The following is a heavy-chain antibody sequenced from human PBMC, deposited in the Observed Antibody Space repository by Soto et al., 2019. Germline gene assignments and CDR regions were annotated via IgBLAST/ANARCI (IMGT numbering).Heavy chain of an antibody. CDR3: ARDKDGTNLNFDY. CDR2: IWYDGSNK. Sequence: GGSLRLSCAASGFTFSSYGMHWVRQAPGKGLEWVAVIWYDGSNKYYADSVKGRFTISRDNSKNTLYLQMNSLRAEDTAVYYCARDKDGTNLNFDYWGQGTLVTVSS. J-gene: IGHJ4*02. CDR1: GFTFSSYG. V-gene: IGHV3-33*01.